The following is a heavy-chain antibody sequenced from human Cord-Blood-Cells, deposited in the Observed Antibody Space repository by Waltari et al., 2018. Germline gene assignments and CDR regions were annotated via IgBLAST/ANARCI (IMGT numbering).Heavy chain of an antibody. CDR1: GGSFSGYY. V-gene: IGHV4-34*01. CDR3: ARLGMGGDY. J-gene: IGHJ4*02. CDR2: INHSGST. Sequence: QVQLQQWGAGLLKPSETLSLTCAVYGGSFSGYYWSWIRQPPGKGLEWIWEINHSGSTNYNLSLNSRVTISVDTSKNQFSLKLSSVTAADTAVYYCARLGMGGDYWGQGTLVTVSS. D-gene: IGHD7-27*01.